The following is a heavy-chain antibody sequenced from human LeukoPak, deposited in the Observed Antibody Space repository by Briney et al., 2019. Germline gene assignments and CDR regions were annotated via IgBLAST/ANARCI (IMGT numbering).Heavy chain of an antibody. J-gene: IGHJ3*02. V-gene: IGHV3-53*01. Sequence: GGSLRLSCVPSRFTLSSNYMSWVRQAPGKGLEWVSVIYSGGSTYYADAVKGRFTISRDNSKNTLYLQMNSLRAEDTAVYYCASPTSAAAVDAFDIWGQGTMVTVSS. CDR3: ASPTSAAAVDAFDI. D-gene: IGHD6-13*01. CDR2: IYSGGST. CDR1: RFTLSSNY.